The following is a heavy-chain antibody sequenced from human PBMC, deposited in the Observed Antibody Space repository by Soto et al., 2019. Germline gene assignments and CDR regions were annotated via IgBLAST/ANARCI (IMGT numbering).Heavy chain of an antibody. D-gene: IGHD2-15*01. V-gene: IGHV4-38-2*01. CDR1: GYSISSGYY. CDR3: ARVGDIGYCSGGSCLTDAFDI. CDR2: IYHSGST. J-gene: IGHJ3*02. Sequence: SETLSLTCAVSGYSISSGYYWGWIRQPPGKGLEWIGSIYHSGSTYYNPSLKSRVTISVDTSKNQFSLKLSSVTAADTAAYYCARVGDIGYCSGGSCLTDAFDIWGQGTMVT.